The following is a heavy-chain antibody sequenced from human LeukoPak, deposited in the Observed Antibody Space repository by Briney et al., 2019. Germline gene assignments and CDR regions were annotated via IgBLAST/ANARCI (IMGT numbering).Heavy chain of an antibody. CDR3: TSAATYNWFDP. CDR2: IRSKANSYAT. D-gene: IGHD2-15*01. J-gene: IGHJ5*02. Sequence: PGGSLRLSCAASGFTFGGSAMHWVRQASGKGLEWVGRIRSKANSYATAYAASVKGRFTIPRDDSKNTANLQMNSLKTEDTAVYYCTSAATYNWFDPWGQGTLVTVSS. CDR1: GFTFGGSA. V-gene: IGHV3-73*01.